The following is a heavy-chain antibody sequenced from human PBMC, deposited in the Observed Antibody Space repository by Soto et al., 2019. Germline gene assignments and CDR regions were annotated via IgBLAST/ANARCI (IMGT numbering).Heavy chain of an antibody. V-gene: IGHV1-2*04. CDR1: GYTFTGYY. J-gene: IGHJ6*03. CDR2: INPNSGGA. CDR3: ARGAAAAGNGYYYYYYMDV. D-gene: IGHD6-13*01. Sequence: ASVKVSCKASGYTFTGYYMHWVRQAPGQGLEWMGWINPNSGGANYAQKFQGWVTMTRDTSIGTAYMELSRLRSDDTAVYYCARGAAAAGNGYYYYYYMDVWGKGTTVTVSS.